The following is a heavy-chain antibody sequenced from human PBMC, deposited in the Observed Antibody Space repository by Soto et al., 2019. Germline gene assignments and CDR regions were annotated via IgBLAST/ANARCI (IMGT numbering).Heavy chain of an antibody. V-gene: IGHV3-23*01. CDR3: AKFFVETGSNSGWPWSFHY. Sequence: EVQLLESGGGLVQPGRSLRLSCAASGFTFSNYAMSWVRQAPGQGLDWVSAISGSGGTTYYADSVKGRFTISRDNSKNKLFLQMTSLRAEDAAVYYCAKFFVETGSNSGWPWSFHYWGQGTLVTVSS. CDR1: GFTFSNYA. CDR2: ISGSGGTT. D-gene: IGHD6-25*01. J-gene: IGHJ4*02.